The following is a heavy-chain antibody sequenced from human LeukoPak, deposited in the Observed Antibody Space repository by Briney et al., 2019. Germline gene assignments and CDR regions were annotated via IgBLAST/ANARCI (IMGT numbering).Heavy chain of an antibody. Sequence: GASVKVSCKASGYTFTSYGISWVRQAPGQGLEWMGWISAYNGNTNYAQKLQGRVTMTTDTSTGTAYMELRSLRSDDTAVYYCARDDLGTYYYDSSGYLDYWGQGTLVTVSS. CDR1: GYTFTSYG. V-gene: IGHV1-18*01. J-gene: IGHJ4*02. D-gene: IGHD3-22*01. CDR2: ISAYNGNT. CDR3: ARDDLGTYYYDSSGYLDY.